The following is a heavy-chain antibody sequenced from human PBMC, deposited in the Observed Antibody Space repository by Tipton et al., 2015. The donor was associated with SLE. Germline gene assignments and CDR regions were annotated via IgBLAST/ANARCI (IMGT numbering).Heavy chain of an antibody. D-gene: IGHD2-15*01. Sequence: TLSLTCTVSGDSINYKNYYWGWIRQPPGKFLEWIGTISYSGGTYYNPSLKSRVTISVDTSNNQFSLRLASVTAADTAVYYCARLKAGQGSFDIWGQGTMVTVSS. CDR2: ISYSGGT. J-gene: IGHJ3*02. CDR1: GDSINYKNYY. V-gene: IGHV4-39*01. CDR3: ARLKAGQGSFDI.